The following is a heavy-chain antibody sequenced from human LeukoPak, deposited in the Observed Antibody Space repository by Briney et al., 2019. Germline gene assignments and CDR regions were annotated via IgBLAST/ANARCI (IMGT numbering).Heavy chain of an antibody. V-gene: IGHV4-34*01. CDR3: ARGTSFDY. CDR2: INHSGST. J-gene: IGHJ4*02. D-gene: IGHD1-26*01. CDR1: GGSFSGYY. Sequence: SETLSLTCAVYGGSFSGYYWSWIRQPPGKGLEWIGEINHSGSTNYNPSLKSRVTISVDTSKNQFSLKLSSVTAADTAVYYCARGTSFDYWGQRTLVTVSS.